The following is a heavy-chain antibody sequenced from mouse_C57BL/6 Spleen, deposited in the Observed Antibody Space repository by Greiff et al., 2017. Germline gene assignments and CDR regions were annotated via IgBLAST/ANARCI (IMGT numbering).Heavy chain of an antibody. D-gene: IGHD2-12*01. V-gene: IGHV1-9*01. Sequence: QVQLQQSGAELMKPGASVKLSCKATGYTFTGYWIEWVKQRPGHGLEWIGEILPGSGSTNYHEKFKGKATFTADTSSNTAYMQLSSLTTEDSAIYCCARGGVYEWVAYWGQGTLVTVSA. CDR2: ILPGSGST. J-gene: IGHJ3*01. CDR3: ARGGVYEWVAY. CDR1: GYTFTGYW.